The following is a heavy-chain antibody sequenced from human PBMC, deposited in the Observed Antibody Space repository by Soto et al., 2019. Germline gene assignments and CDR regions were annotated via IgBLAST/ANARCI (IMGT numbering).Heavy chain of an antibody. Sequence: SETLSLTCTVSGGSISSGGYYWSWIRQHPGKGLEWIGYIYYSGSTYYNPSLKGRVTISVDTSKNQFSLKLSSVTAADTAVYYRARDLWSGYQDWGQGTLVAVSS. CDR3: ARDLWSGYQD. CDR2: IYYSGST. V-gene: IGHV4-31*03. D-gene: IGHD3-3*01. J-gene: IGHJ4*02. CDR1: GGSISSGGYY.